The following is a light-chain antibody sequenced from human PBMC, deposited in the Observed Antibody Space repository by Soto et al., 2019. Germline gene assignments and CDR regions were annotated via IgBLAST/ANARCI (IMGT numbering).Light chain of an antibody. CDR1: QSISSW. V-gene: IGKV1-5*01. Sequence: DIQITQSPSTLSSSVGDRVTMTCRASQSISSWLAWYQQKPGKAPNLLIYDASSLESGVPSRFSGSGSGTEFTLTISSLQPDAFATYSCQQYNSYSTFGQGTKWIS. CDR3: QQYNSYST. CDR2: DAS. J-gene: IGKJ1*01.